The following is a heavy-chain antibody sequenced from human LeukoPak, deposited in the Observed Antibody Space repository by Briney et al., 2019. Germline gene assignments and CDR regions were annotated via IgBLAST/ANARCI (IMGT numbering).Heavy chain of an antibody. CDR1: GFTVSSNY. D-gene: IGHD6-13*01. Sequence: GGSLRLSCAASGFTVSSNYMSWVRQAPGKGLEWVSVIYSGGSTYYADSVKGRFTISRDNPKNTLYLQVNSLRAEDTAVYYCARALYASSQPLDDCWGQGTLVTVSS. CDR3: ARALYASSQPLDDC. V-gene: IGHV3-66*01. CDR2: IYSGGST. J-gene: IGHJ4*02.